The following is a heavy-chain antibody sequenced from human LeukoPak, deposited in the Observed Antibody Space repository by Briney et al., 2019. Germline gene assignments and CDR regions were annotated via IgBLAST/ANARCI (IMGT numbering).Heavy chain of an antibody. J-gene: IGHJ6*03. CDR3: ARDHTDIAVAGTYYYYYMDV. CDR1: GFTLSSSS. Sequence: PGGSLRLSCAASGFTLSSSSMNWVRQAPGKGLEWVSSISSSSSYIYYADSLKGRFTISRDNAKNSLYLQMDSLRAEDTAVYYCARDHTDIAVAGTYYYYYMDVWGKGTTVTISS. CDR2: ISSSSSYI. V-gene: IGHV3-21*01. D-gene: IGHD6-19*01.